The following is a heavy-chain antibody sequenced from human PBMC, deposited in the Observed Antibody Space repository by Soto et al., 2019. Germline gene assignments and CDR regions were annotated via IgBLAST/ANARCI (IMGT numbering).Heavy chain of an antibody. Sequence: QVQLQESGPGLVKPSQTLSLTCTVSGGSISSCGYYWSWIRQHPGKGLEWIGYIYYSGSTYYNPSLKSRVTISVDTSKNQFSLKLSSVTAADTAVYYCARESQTYYYDSSGYYPGADWGQGTLVTVSS. CDR1: GGSISSCGYY. V-gene: IGHV4-31*03. CDR2: IYYSGST. CDR3: ARESQTYYYDSSGYYPGAD. D-gene: IGHD3-22*01. J-gene: IGHJ4*02.